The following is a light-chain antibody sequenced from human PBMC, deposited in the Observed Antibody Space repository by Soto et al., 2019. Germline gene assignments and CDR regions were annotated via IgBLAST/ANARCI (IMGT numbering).Light chain of an antibody. Sequence: QCVLTQPASVSGAPGQSITISCTGTSSDVGGYNYVSWYQQHPGKAPKLMIYDVSNRPSGVSNRFSGSKSGNTASLTISGLHAEDESDYYCSSYTSSSTLVFGTGTKVTVL. CDR2: DVS. J-gene: IGLJ1*01. V-gene: IGLV2-14*01. CDR3: SSYTSSSTLV. CDR1: SSDVGGYNY.